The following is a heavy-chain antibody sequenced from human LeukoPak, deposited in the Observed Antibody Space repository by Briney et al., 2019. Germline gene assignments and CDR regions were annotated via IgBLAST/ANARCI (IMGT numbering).Heavy chain of an antibody. CDR2: ISGSGGST. CDR1: GFTFSSYA. D-gene: IGHD2-21*02. V-gene: IGHV3-23*01. Sequence: GGSLRLSCAASGFTFSSYAMSCVRQAPGKGLECVSAISGSGGSTYYADSVKGRFTISRDNSKNTLYLQMNSLRAEDTAVYYCATSGDCGGDCYSSPFDYWGQGTLVTVSS. J-gene: IGHJ4*02. CDR3: ATSGDCGGDCYSSPFDY.